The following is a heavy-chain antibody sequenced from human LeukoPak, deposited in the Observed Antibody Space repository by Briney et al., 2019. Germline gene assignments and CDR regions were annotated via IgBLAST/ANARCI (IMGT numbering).Heavy chain of an antibody. V-gene: IGHV3-66*01. CDR1: GFTVSSNY. D-gene: IGHD5-18*01. J-gene: IGHJ3*02. CDR2: IYSGGST. CDR3: ARDKSEGPGYSYGLNAFDI. Sequence: GGSLRLSCAASGFTVSSNYMSWVRQAPGKGLEWVSVIYSGGSTYYADSVKGRFTISRDNSKNTLYLQMNSLRAEDTAVYYCARDKSEGPGYSYGLNAFDIWGQGTMVTVSS.